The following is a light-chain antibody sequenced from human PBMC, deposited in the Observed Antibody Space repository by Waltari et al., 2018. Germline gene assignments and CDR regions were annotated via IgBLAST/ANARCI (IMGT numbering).Light chain of an antibody. J-gene: IGKJ3*01. CDR2: ASS. CDR1: QSIISY. V-gene: IGKV1-39*01. Sequence: DIQMTQSPSSLSASVGDRVTITCRASQSIISYLNWFQQKPEKAPKLLIYASSSLQSGVPSRFSGSGSETDFTLTISSLQPEDFATYYCQQSYSTPPFTFGPGTKVDIK. CDR3: QQSYSTPPFT.